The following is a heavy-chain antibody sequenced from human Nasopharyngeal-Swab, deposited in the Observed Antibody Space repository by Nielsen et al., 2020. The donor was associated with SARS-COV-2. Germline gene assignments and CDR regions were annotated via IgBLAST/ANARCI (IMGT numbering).Heavy chain of an antibody. CDR2: IYWNDDK. J-gene: IGHJ4*02. Sequence: SGPTLVKPTQTLTLTCTFSGFSLSTSGVGVGWIRQPPGKALEWLALIYWNDDKRYSPSLKSRLTITKDTSKNQVVLTMTSMDPVDTATYYCAHSSSITMIVVVIPTFDYWGQGTLVTVSS. CDR3: AHSSSITMIVVVIPTFDY. D-gene: IGHD3-22*01. V-gene: IGHV2-5*01. CDR1: GFSLSTSGVG.